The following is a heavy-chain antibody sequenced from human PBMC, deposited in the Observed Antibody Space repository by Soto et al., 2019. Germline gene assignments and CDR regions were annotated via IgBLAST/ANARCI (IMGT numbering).Heavy chain of an antibody. CDR1: GGSISSSNW. V-gene: IGHV4-4*02. CDR3: ARAIGATTSPNWFDP. Sequence: SGTLSLTCTVSGGSISSSNWWSWVRQPPGKGLEWIGEIYHSGSTNYNPSLKSRVTISVDKSKNQFSLKLSSVTAADTAVYYCARAIGATTSPNWFDPWGQGTLVTVSS. CDR2: IYHSGST. D-gene: IGHD1-26*01. J-gene: IGHJ5*02.